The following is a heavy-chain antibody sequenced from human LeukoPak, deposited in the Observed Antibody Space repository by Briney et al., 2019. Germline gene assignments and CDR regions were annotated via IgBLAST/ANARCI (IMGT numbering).Heavy chain of an antibody. V-gene: IGHV5-51*01. Sequence: GESLKISCQGSGYIFITHWIGWVRQMPGKGLEWMGIIYPGSSETTYGPSFQGQVTISADKSISTAYLQWSSLKASDTAMYYCARLGYPPEYYMDVWGKGTTVTVSS. CDR1: GYIFITHW. CDR3: ARLGYPPEYYMDV. D-gene: IGHD1-14*01. CDR2: IYPGSSET. J-gene: IGHJ6*03.